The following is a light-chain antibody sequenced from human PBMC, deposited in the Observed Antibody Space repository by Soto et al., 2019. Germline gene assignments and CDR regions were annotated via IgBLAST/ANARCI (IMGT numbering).Light chain of an antibody. V-gene: IGLV1-44*01. CDR3: AAWDGSLNGPV. CDR1: SSNIGSIS. Sequence: QSVLTQPPSASGTPGQRVTISCSGSSSNIGSISVNWYQQRPGTAPKLLIYSDNQRPSGVPDRFSGSKSGTSASLAISGLQSEDEADYYCAAWDGSLNGPVFGGGTKVTVL. J-gene: IGLJ2*01. CDR2: SDN.